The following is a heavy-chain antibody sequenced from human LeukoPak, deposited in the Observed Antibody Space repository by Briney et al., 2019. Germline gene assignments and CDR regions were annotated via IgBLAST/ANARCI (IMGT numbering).Heavy chain of an antibody. CDR2: IKEDGSEK. Sequence: GGSLRLSCAASGFTVSSNYMSWVRQAPGQGLEWVANIKEDGSEKYYVDSVKGRFTISRDNAKNSLFLQMSSLRVEDTALYYCARVAAGYEFPFDHWGQGILVTVSS. J-gene: IGHJ4*02. CDR3: ARVAAGYEFPFDH. D-gene: IGHD3-3*01. V-gene: IGHV3-7*01. CDR1: GFTVSSNY.